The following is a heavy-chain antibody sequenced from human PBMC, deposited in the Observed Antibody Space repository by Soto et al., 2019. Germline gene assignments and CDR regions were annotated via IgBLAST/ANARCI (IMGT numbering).Heavy chain of an antibody. V-gene: IGHV4-4*02. Sequence: SETLSLTCAVSGVSISSGNWWTWVRQTPQRGLEYIGEIFHDGTANYYPSFERRVAISVDTSKNQFSLKLTSVTAADTAIYFCARLVSDTRLNYMYFDFWGQGALVTVFS. CDR1: GVSISSGNW. CDR2: IFHDGTA. J-gene: IGHJ4*02. D-gene: IGHD3-10*01. CDR3: ARLVSDTRLNYMYFDF.